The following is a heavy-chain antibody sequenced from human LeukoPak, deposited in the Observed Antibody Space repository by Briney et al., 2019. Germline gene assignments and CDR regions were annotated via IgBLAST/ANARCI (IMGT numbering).Heavy chain of an antibody. J-gene: IGHJ4*02. Sequence: GGSLTLSCAASGFTFSNYAMNGVPDAPGKGVEGVSLIGWSAGSTYYAVFVTGRFSISRDNSKTTVYMQMSSLRVEDTAVYYCAKGPVSAIVGATTLDYWGQGSLVTVSS. CDR1: GFTFSNYA. CDR3: AKGPVSAIVGATTLDY. CDR2: IGWSAGST. V-gene: IGHV3-23*01. D-gene: IGHD1-26*01.